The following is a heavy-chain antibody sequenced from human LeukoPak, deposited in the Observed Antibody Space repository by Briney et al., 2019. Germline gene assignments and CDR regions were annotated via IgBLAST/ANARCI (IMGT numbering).Heavy chain of an antibody. CDR2: IKSRTDGGTT. Sequence: GGSLRLSCSASGIPFTNAWMSWVRQAPGKGLEWVGRIKSRTDGGTTDYGAPVKGRFTISRDDSKNTLYLQMNSLQTEDTAVYYCTTWGNYGKLDYWGQGTLVTVSS. CDR1: GIPFTNAW. CDR3: TTWGNYGKLDY. V-gene: IGHV3-15*01. J-gene: IGHJ4*02. D-gene: IGHD3-10*01.